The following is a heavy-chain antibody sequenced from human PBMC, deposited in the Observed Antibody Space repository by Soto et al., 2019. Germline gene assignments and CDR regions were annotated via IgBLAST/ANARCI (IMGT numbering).Heavy chain of an antibody. CDR1: GITFGSRA. Sequence: EVQLLDSGGDLVQPGESLRLSCVASGITFGSRAMSWVRQVPGEGLEWVSSITDTGGDTKYADSVKGRFTISRDNSKNTLYLQMNSLRAEDTAVYYCASLELVGDSSGYYEGMGAFDIWGQGTMVTVSS. CDR3: ASLELVGDSSGYYEGMGAFDI. CDR2: ITDTGGDT. J-gene: IGHJ3*02. V-gene: IGHV3-23*01. D-gene: IGHD3-22*01.